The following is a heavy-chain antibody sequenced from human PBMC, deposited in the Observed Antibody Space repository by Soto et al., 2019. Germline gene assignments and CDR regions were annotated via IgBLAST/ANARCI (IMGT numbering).Heavy chain of an antibody. CDR1: GGSISSYY. CDR3: ARAFSIAARPDY. D-gene: IGHD6-6*01. Sequence: SETLSLTCTVSGGSISSYYWSWIRQPPGKGLEWIGYIYYSGSTNYNPSLKSRVTISVDTSKNQFSLKLSSVTAADTAVYYCARAFSIAARPDYWGQGTLVTAPQ. V-gene: IGHV4-59*01. J-gene: IGHJ4*02. CDR2: IYYSGST.